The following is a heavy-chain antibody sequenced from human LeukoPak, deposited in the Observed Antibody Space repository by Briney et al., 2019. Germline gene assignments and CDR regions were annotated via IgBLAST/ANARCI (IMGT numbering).Heavy chain of an antibody. Sequence: GGSLRLSCAASGFTFSSYWMHWVRQAPGKGLVWVSRINSDGSSTSYADSVKGRFTISRDNAKNSLYLQMNSLRAEDTAVYYCARDRIAAAGTHAFDIWGQGTMVTVSS. CDR2: INSDGSST. CDR1: GFTFSSYW. CDR3: ARDRIAAAGTHAFDI. J-gene: IGHJ3*02. V-gene: IGHV3-74*01. D-gene: IGHD6-13*01.